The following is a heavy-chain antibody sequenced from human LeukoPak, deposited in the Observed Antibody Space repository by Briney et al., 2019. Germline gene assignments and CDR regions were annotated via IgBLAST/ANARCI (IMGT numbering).Heavy chain of an antibody. J-gene: IGHJ4*02. Sequence: GGSLRLSCAASGFTFSSYNMNWVRQAPGKGLEWVSSISSSRSYIYYADSVKGRFTISGDTAKNSLYLQMDSLRAEDTAVYYCARDPANGAFDYWGQGTLVTVSS. CDR1: GFTFSSYN. CDR3: ARDPANGAFDY. CDR2: ISSSRSYI. D-gene: IGHD2-2*01. V-gene: IGHV3-21*01.